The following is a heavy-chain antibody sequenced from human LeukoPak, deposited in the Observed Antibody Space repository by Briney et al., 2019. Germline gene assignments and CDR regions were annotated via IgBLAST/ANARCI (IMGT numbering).Heavy chain of an antibody. V-gene: IGHV1-69*01. CDR3: ARAGDYGSGSYTFYYYYYYMDV. Sequence: ASVKVSCKASGGTFSSYAISWVRQAPGQGLEWMGGIIPIFGTANYAQKFQGRVTITADESTSTAYMELSSLRSEDTAVYYCARAGDYGSGSYTFYYYYYYMDVWGKGTTVTVSS. D-gene: IGHD3-10*01. CDR1: GGTFSSYA. J-gene: IGHJ6*03. CDR2: IIPIFGTA.